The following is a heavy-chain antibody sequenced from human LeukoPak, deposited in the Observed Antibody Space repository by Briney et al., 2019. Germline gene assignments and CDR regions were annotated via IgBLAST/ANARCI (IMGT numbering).Heavy chain of an antibody. D-gene: IGHD1-26*01. J-gene: IGHJ5*02. V-gene: IGHV3-66*01. CDR1: GFTVSSNY. CDR2: IYSSGST. Sequence: GGSLRLSCAAYGFTVSSNYMSWVRQAPGKGLEWVSLIYSSGSTYYADSVKGRFTISRDNSKNTLYLQMNSLRVEDTAVYYCARDSLYSGSYSPWGQGTLVTVSS. CDR3: ARDSLYSGSYSP.